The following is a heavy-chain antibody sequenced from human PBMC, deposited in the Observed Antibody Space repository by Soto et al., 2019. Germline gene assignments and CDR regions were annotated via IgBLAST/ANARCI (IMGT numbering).Heavy chain of an antibody. D-gene: IGHD3-10*01. Sequence: QVQLVESGGGLVKPGGSLRLSCAASGFTFSDYYMSWIRQAPGKGLEWVSYISSSGSTIYYADSVKGRFTISRDNAKNSLYLQMNSLRAEDTAVYYCAREIWGMVRGAAHTSDYYYYYMDVWGKGTTVTVSS. CDR3: AREIWGMVRGAAHTSDYYYYYMDV. CDR1: GFTFSDYY. CDR2: ISSSGSTI. V-gene: IGHV3-11*01. J-gene: IGHJ6*03.